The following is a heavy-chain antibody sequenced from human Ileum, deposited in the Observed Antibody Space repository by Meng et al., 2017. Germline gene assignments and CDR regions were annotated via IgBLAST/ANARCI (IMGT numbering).Heavy chain of an antibody. CDR1: GYTFSSYY. CDR2: MNPNSGNT. Sequence: VELVQHGDEVKKPWASVKVSCKVSGYTFSSYYINWVRQATGQGLEWMGWMNPNSGNTNYAQKFHGRVTMTRNTSISTAYLELSSLISEDTAIYYCAGRRPYGDYPISNYWGQGTLVTVSS. D-gene: IGHD4-17*01. V-gene: IGHV1-8*01. J-gene: IGHJ4*02. CDR3: AGRRPYGDYPISNY.